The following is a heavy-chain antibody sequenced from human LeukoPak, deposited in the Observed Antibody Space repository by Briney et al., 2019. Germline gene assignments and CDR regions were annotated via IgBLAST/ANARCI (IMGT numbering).Heavy chain of an antibody. CDR1: GFTFNTYA. Sequence: GGSLRLSCATSGFTFNTYAMSWVRQAPGKGLDWVSVIYSGGSTYYADSVKGRFTISRDNSKNTLYLQMNSLRAEDTAVYYCARERGHLDYWGQGTLVTVSS. CDR2: IYSGGST. J-gene: IGHJ4*02. V-gene: IGHV3-66*01. D-gene: IGHD6-25*01. CDR3: ARERGHLDY.